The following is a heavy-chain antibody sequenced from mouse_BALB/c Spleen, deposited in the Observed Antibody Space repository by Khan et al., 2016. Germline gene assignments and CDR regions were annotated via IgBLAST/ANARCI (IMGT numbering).Heavy chain of an antibody. D-gene: IGHD2-3*01. CDR2: INPGSGGT. CDR1: GYAFTNYL. Sequence: QVQLKEPGAELVRPGTSVKVSCKASGYAFTNYLIEWVKQRPGQGLEWIGVINPGSGGTNYNEKFKGKATLTADKSSSTAYMQLSSLTADDSAVYFCARYDGNYYAMDYWGQGPAVTVSS. CDR3: ARYDGNYYAMDY. V-gene: IGHV1-54*01. J-gene: IGHJ4*01.